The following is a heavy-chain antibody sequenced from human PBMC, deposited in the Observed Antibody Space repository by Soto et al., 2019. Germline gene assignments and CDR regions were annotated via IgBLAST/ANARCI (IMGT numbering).Heavy chain of an antibody. CDR2: ISSSSTYI. Sequence: EVQLVESGVGLVEPGGSLRLSCAASGFTFSSHTMNWVRQAPGKGLAWVSSISSSSTYIYYADSVKGRFTISRDNAKNSLYLQTNSLRAEDTAVHYCARVFGYCSGGACSSLDYWGQGTLVTVSS. J-gene: IGHJ4*02. CDR3: ARVFGYCSGGACSSLDY. D-gene: IGHD2-15*01. V-gene: IGHV3-21*01. CDR1: GFTFSSHT.